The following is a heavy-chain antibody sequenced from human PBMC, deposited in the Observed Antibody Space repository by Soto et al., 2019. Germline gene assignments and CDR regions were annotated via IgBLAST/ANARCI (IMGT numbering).Heavy chain of an antibody. CDR1: GFTFSSYA. CDR3: AREVSIIPARPLGLAHGGRFEP. J-gene: IGHJ5*02. D-gene: IGHD6-6*01. Sequence: GGSLRLSCAASGFTFSSYAMHWVRQAPGKGLEWVAVISYDGSNEYYGDSVKGRFPISRDDSKNTLYLQMNSLRAEHTAVYYCAREVSIIPARPLGLAHGGRFEPWGQGTLVTVSS. V-gene: IGHV3-30-3*01. CDR2: ISYDGSNE.